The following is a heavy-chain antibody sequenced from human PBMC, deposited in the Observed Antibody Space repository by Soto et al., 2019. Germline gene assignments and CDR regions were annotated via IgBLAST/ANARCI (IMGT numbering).Heavy chain of an antibody. CDR2: ISSRGVTI. Sequence: GGSLRLSCAASGFTFSSYEMNWVRQAPGKGLEWVSYISSRGVTIYYADSVKGRFTISRDNAKNSLYLQMNSLRAEDTAVYYCASHAYCSSTSCYSYGMDVWGQGTTVTVS. J-gene: IGHJ6*02. CDR3: ASHAYCSSTSCYSYGMDV. V-gene: IGHV3-48*03. CDR1: GFTFSSYE. D-gene: IGHD2-2*01.